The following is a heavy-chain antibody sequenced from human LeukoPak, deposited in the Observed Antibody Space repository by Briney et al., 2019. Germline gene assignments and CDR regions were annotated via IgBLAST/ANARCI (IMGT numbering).Heavy chain of an antibody. CDR3: ARHVRFEGVDY. Sequence: PEGSLRLSCAASGFIFSSYWMSWVRQAPGKGLEWVANIKQDGSEKYYVDSVKGRFTISRDNAKNSLFLQMNSLRAEDTAVYYCARHVRFEGVDYWGQGTLVTVSS. CDR2: IKQDGSEK. CDR1: GFIFSSYW. J-gene: IGHJ4*02. V-gene: IGHV3-7*01. D-gene: IGHD3-16*01.